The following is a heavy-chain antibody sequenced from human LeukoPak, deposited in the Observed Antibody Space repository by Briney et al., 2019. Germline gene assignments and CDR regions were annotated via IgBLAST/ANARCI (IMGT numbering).Heavy chain of an antibody. CDR2: ISSSSSYI. V-gene: IGHV3-21*01. Sequence: GGSLRLSCAASGFTFSSYSMNWVRQAPGKGLEWVSSISSSSSYIYYADSVKGRFTISRDNAKNSLYLQMNSLRAEDTAVYYCARDGSATDYYYMDVWGKGTTVTVSS. CDR1: GFTFSSYS. CDR3: ARDGSATDYYYMDV. J-gene: IGHJ6*03. D-gene: IGHD1-26*01.